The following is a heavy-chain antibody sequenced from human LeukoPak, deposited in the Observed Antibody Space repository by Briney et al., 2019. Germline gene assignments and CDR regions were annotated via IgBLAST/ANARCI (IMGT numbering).Heavy chain of an antibody. D-gene: IGHD1-26*01. CDR1: GFTFSSYG. Sequence: GGTLRLSCAASGFTFSSYGMSWVRQAPGKGLEWVSGISSIDGSTYYADSVKGRFTVSRDNSKNTLYLQMNSLRAEDTAVYYCARDNSVGDYAWWFDPWGQGTLVTVSS. CDR3: ARDNSVGDYAWWFDP. V-gene: IGHV3-23*01. CDR2: ISSIDGST. J-gene: IGHJ5*02.